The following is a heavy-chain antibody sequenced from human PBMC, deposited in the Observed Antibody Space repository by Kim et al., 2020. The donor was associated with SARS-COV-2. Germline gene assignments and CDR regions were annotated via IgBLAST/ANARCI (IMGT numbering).Heavy chain of an antibody. D-gene: IGHD3-22*01. V-gene: IGHV3-74*01. CDR2: INGDGTTT. J-gene: IGHJ4*02. Sequence: GGSLRLSCAGSGFTFINYWMHWVRQVPGKGLVWVSRINGDGTTTSYADSVKGRFTISRDNAKNTLYLQMNSLRAEDTALYYCARRCYDSSGYYYFDYCGQGTLVTVSS. CDR3: ARRCYDSSGYYYFDY. CDR1: GFTFINYW.